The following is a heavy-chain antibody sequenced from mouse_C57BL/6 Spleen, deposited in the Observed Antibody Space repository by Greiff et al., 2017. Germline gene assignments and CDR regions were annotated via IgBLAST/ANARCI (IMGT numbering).Heavy chain of an antibody. CDR1: GFSLTSYG. CDR2: IWGDGST. D-gene: IGHD2-3*01. V-gene: IGHV2-3*01. CDR3: AKLIYDGYYYYARDY. J-gene: IGHJ4*01. Sequence: QVQLQQSGPGLVAPSQSLSITCTVSGFSLTSYGVSWVRQPPGKGLDWLGVIWGDGSTNYHSALISTLRISKDNSKSQVLLKLNSLQTDDTATYYCAKLIYDGYYYYARDYWGQGTLVT.